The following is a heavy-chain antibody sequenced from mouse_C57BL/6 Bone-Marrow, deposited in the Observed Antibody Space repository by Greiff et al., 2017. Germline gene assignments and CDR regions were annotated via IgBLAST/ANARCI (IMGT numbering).Heavy chain of an antibody. J-gene: IGHJ3*01. V-gene: IGHV6-3*01. Sequence: EVKVEESGGGLVQPGGSMKLSCVASGFTFSNYWMNWVRQSPEKGLEWVAQIRLKSDNYATHYAESVKGRFTISRDDSKSSVYLQMNNLRAEDTGIYYCTLLLRVAYWGQGTLVTVSA. CDR2: IRLKSDNYAT. D-gene: IGHD1-1*01. CDR1: GFTFSNYW. CDR3: TLLLRVAY.